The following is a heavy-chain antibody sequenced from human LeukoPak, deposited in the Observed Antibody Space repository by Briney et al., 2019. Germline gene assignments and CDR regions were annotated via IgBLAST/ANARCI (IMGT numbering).Heavy chain of an antibody. CDR2: ISGSGGST. CDR1: GFTFSSYA. J-gene: IGHJ6*02. CDR3: AKAHRYYYYYGMDV. V-gene: IGHV3-23*01. Sequence: GGSLRLSCAASGFTFSSYAMSWVRQAPGKGLEWVSAISGSGGSTYDADSVKGRFTISRDNSKNTLYLQMNTLRAEDTAVYYGAKAHRYYYYYGMDVWGQGTTVTVSS.